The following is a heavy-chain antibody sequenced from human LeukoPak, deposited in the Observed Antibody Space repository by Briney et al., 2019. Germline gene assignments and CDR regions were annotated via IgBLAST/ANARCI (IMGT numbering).Heavy chain of an antibody. V-gene: IGHV1-24*01. CDR2: YEQAEGEK. J-gene: IGHJ5*02. CDR3: VTHRPAGGFVP. D-gene: IGHD3-10*01. CDR1: GYSHSDLP. Sequence: ASVRVSCKVSGYSHSDLPMQWVRPGRGKELAWMGGYEQAEGEKIYAEKFHGRVTMTADPSTDTADMALSNLRYGDTAIYYCVTHRPAGGFVPWVQGTLVTVSS.